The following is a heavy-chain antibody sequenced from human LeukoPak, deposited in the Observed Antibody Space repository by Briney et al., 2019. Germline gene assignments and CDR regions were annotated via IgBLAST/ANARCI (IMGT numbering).Heavy chain of an antibody. CDR1: GFTFSSYE. V-gene: IGHV3-48*03. Sequence: AGGSQILCCAASGFTFSSYEMNWVRQAPGKGLEWISYISTSGRTIYYADSVKGRFTISRDTAQNSLYLQMNSLRAEDTALYYCARSQHNNEYSFDYWGQRTVDPVSS. J-gene: IGHJ4*02. CDR2: ISTSGRTI. D-gene: IGHD6-6*01. CDR3: ARSQHNNEYSFDY.